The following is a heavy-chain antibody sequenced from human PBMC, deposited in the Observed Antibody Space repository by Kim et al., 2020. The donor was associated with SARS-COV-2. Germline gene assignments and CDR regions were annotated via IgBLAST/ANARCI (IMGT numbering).Heavy chain of an antibody. CDR3: ARVEPTGSGYWYYYYYMDV. CDR2: ISAYNGNT. J-gene: IGHJ6*03. CDR1: GYTFTSYG. Sequence: ASVKVSCKASGYTFTSYGISWVRQAPGQGLEWMGWISAYNGNTNYAQKLQGRVTMTTDTSTSTAYMELRSLRSDDTAVYYCARVEPTGSGYWYYYYYMDVWGKGTTVTVSS. D-gene: IGHD3-3*01. V-gene: IGHV1-18*01.